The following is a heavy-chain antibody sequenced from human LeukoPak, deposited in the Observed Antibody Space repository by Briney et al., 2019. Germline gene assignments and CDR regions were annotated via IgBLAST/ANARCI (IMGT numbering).Heavy chain of an antibody. CDR2: IKRDGTEK. D-gene: IGHD3-3*01. Sequence: GGSLRLSCAASGLSFRSYSMSWVRQAPGKGLEWVANIKRDGTEKYYVDSVKGRFTISRDNAENSLYLQMNSLRAEDTAVYYCARLREIPVFGVVTKSTSYFDYWGQGTLVTVSS. J-gene: IGHJ4*02. CDR3: ARLREIPVFGVVTKSTSYFDY. CDR1: GLSFRSYS. V-gene: IGHV3-7*01.